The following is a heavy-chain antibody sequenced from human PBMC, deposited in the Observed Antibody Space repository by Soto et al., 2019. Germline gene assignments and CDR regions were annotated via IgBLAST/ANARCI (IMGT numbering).Heavy chain of an antibody. CDR1: GGTFSSYA. D-gene: IGHD2-21*02. Sequence: QVQLVQSGAEVKKPGSSVKVSCKASGGTFSSYAISWVRQAPGQGLEWMGGIIPIFGTANYAQKFQGRVTITADKPTSKAYMGLSSLRSEDTAVYYCARGPPDTVVTRDYYYGMDVWGQGTTVTASS. V-gene: IGHV1-69*06. CDR3: ARGPPDTVVTRDYYYGMDV. CDR2: IIPIFGTA. J-gene: IGHJ6*02.